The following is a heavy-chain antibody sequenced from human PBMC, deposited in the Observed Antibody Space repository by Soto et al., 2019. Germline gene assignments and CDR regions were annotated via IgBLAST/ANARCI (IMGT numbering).Heavy chain of an antibody. CDR3: AKSVGFSYGFGHYYFDY. J-gene: IGHJ4*02. V-gene: IGHV3-23*01. Sequence: SLRLSCAASGFTFSSYAMSWVRHAPGKGLEWVSSISGSGGSTHYADSVKGRFTISRDNSKKTLYLQMNSLRAEDTAVFYCAKSVGFSYGFGHYYFDYWGQGTLVTVSS. CDR1: GFTFSSYA. D-gene: IGHD5-18*01. CDR2: ISGSGGST.